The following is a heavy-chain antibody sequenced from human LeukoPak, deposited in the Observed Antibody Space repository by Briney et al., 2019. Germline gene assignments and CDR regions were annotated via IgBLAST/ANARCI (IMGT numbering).Heavy chain of an antibody. V-gene: IGHV1-2*06. CDR1: GYTFTGYY. CDR3: AARDYGDYPYYFDY. D-gene: IGHD4-17*01. J-gene: IGHJ4*02. CDR2: INPNSGGT. Sequence: ASVKVSCEASGYTFTGYYMHWVRQAPGQGLEWMGRINPNSGGTNYAQKFQGRVTMTRDTSISTAYMELSRLRSDDTAVYYCAARDYGDYPYYFDYWGQGTLVTVSS.